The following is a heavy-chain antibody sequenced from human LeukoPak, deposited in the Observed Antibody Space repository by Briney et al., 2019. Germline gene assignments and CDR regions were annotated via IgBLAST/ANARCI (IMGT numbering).Heavy chain of an antibody. CDR2: INPSGGSR. Sequence: ASVKVSCKASGYTFTSYYLHWVRQAPGQGLEWMGIINPSGGSRSYAQKFQGRVAMTRDPSTSTVYMELSSLRSEDTAVYYCARGGWDRSGYYDYWGQGTLVTVSS. CDR3: ARGGWDRSGYYDY. D-gene: IGHD3-22*01. J-gene: IGHJ4*02. V-gene: IGHV1-46*01. CDR1: GYTFTSYY.